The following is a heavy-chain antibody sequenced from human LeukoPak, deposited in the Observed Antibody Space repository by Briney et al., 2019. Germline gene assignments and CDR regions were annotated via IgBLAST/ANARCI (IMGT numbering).Heavy chain of an antibody. D-gene: IGHD6-25*01. CDR1: GFTFSNYA. CDR3: AKDTSASAQYYFDY. Sequence: PGGSLRLSCAASGFTFSNYAMHWVRQAPGRGLEWVSVISTDGKDKHYTDSVKGRFTISRDNSKNTLYLQMNSLSAEDTAVYYCAKDTSASAQYYFDYWGQGTLVTVSS. J-gene: IGHJ4*02. V-gene: IGHV3-30*18. CDR2: ISTDGKDK.